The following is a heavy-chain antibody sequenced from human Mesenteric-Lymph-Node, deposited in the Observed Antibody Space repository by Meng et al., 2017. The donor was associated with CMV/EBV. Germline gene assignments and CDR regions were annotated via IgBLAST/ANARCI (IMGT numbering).Heavy chain of an antibody. CDR3: AGADGYNYPFDY. J-gene: IGHJ4*02. V-gene: IGHV3-7*01. CDR1: GFTFNTYD. Sequence: GGSLRLSCTASGFTFNTYDMHWVRQAPGKGLEWVANIQQDGSDKFYVASVKGRFTISRDNAKNSLYLQMNSLRVEDTAVYYCAGADGYNYPFDYWGQGTLVTVSS. D-gene: IGHD5-24*01. CDR2: IQQDGSDK.